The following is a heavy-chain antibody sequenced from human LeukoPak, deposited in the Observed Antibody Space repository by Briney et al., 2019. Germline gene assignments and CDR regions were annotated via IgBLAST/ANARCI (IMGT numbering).Heavy chain of an antibody. CDR1: GITVSSRY. J-gene: IGHJ5*02. CDR2: IYSGGST. D-gene: IGHD3-16*01. Sequence: GGSLRLSCAASGITVSSRYMSWVRQAPGKGLEWVSVIYSGGSTYYADSVQGRFTISRDNSKNTLYLQMESLRVEDTAVYYCATDQVATVGPFGAWGQGTRVTVSS. CDR3: ATDQVATVGPFGA. V-gene: IGHV3-66*01.